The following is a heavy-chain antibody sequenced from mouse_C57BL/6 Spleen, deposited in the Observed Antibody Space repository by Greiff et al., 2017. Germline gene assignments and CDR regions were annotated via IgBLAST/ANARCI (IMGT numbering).Heavy chain of an antibody. Sequence: QVQLQQPGAELVKPGASVKISCKASGYAFSSYWMNWVKQRPGKGLEWIGQIYPGDGDTNYNGKFKGKATLTAHKSSSTAYMQLSSLTSEDSAVYICARDYYGISSWCAYWGQGTLVTVSA. J-gene: IGHJ3*01. CDR3: ARDYYGISSWCAY. CDR1: GYAFSSYW. D-gene: IGHD1-1*01. CDR2: IYPGDGDT. V-gene: IGHV1-80*01.